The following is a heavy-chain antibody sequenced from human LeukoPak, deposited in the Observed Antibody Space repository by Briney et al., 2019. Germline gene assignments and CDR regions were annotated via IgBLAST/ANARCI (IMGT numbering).Heavy chain of an antibody. Sequence: PGGSLRLSCAASGFTFSDYYMSWIRQAPGKGLEWVSYISSSGSTIYYADSVKGRFTISRDNAKNSLYLQMNSLRAEDTAVYYCARASSWDTAMDYYYYGMDVWGQGTTVTVSS. CDR3: ARASSWDTAMDYYYYGMDV. D-gene: IGHD5-18*01. V-gene: IGHV3-11*01. CDR2: ISSSGSTI. J-gene: IGHJ6*02. CDR1: GFTFSDYY.